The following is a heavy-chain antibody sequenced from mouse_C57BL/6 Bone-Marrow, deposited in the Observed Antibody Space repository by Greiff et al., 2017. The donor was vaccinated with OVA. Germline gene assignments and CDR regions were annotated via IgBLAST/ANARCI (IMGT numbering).Heavy chain of an antibody. CDR2: INPNNGGT. CDR1: GYTFTDYY. Sequence: EVQLQQSGPELVKPGASVKLSCKASGYTFTDYYMNWVKQSHGQSLEWIGDINPNNGGTSYNQKFKGKATLTVDKSSSTAYMELRSLTSEDAAVYYCARPHYFDYWGQGTTLTVSS. V-gene: IGHV1-26*01. J-gene: IGHJ2*01. CDR3: ARPHYFDY.